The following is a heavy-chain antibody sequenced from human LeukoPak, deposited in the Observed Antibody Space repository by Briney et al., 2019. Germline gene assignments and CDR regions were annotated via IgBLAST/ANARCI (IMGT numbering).Heavy chain of an antibody. CDR3: ARDIPGAASAFDV. D-gene: IGHD2-2*01. Sequence: GGSLRPSCAASGFTFRGYWMSWVRQAPGKGLEWVANIKDDGSEKNYVDSVKGRFTISRDNAKNSLSLQVNSLRDDDTAVYYCARDIPGAASAFDVWGQGTMVTVSS. CDR1: GFTFRGYW. CDR2: IKDDGSEK. V-gene: IGHV3-7*01. J-gene: IGHJ3*01.